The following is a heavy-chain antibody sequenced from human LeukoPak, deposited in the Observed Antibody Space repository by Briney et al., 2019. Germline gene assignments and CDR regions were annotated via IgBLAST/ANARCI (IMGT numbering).Heavy chain of an antibody. CDR1: GFTFSSYS. D-gene: IGHD6-13*01. CDR2: ISSSSSYI. J-gene: IGHJ4*02. CDR3: ARATFGNQQLVTF. V-gene: IGHV3-21*01. Sequence: NPGGSLRLSCAASGFTFSSYSMNWVRQAPGKGLEWVSSISSSSSYIYYADSVKGRFTISRDNAKNSLYLQMNSLRAEDTAVYYCARATFGNQQLVTFWGQGTLVTVSS.